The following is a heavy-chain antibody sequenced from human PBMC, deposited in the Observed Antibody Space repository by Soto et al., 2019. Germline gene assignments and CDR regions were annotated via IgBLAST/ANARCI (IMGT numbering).Heavy chain of an antibody. CDR3: ARRRDYSSSWYDYYGMDV. CDR2: ISYDGSNK. J-gene: IGHJ6*02. CDR1: GFTFSSYA. V-gene: IGHV3-30-3*01. Sequence: GGSLRLSCAASGFTFSSYAMHWVRQAPGKGLEWVAVISYDGSNKYYADSVKGRFTISRDNSKNTLYLQMNSLRAEDTAVYYCARRRDYSSSWYDYYGMDVWGQGTMVTVSS. D-gene: IGHD6-13*01.